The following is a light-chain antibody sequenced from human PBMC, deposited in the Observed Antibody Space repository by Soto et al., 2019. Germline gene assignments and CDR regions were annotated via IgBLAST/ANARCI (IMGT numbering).Light chain of an antibody. Sequence: EIVLTQSPGTLSLSPGETATLSCRASQSVANRYLAWYQQKPGQAPRLLMFVASSRATGIPDRFSGSGSGTDFTLTISRLEPEDFAMYYCQQYEMSPFNFGPGTKVDIK. CDR1: QSVANRY. V-gene: IGKV3-20*01. J-gene: IGKJ3*01. CDR3: QQYEMSPFN. CDR2: VAS.